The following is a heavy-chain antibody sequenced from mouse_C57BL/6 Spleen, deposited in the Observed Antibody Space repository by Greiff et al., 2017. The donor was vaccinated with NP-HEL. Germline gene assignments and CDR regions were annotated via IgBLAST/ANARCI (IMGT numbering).Heavy chain of an antibody. J-gene: IGHJ2*01. CDR3: ARGMTAQATYFDY. CDR2: FYPGDGDT. CDR1: GYAFSSSW. D-gene: IGHD3-2*02. Sequence: VQLQESGPELVKPGASVKISCKASGYAFSSSWMNWVKQRPGKGLEWIGRFYPGDGDTNYNGKFKGKATLTADNSSSTAYMQLSSLTSEDSAVYFCARGMTAQATYFDYWGQGTTLTVSS. V-gene: IGHV1-82*01.